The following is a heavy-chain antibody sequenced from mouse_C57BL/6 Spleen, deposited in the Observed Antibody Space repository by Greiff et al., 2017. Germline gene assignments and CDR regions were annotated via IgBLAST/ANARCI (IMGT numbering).Heavy chain of an antibody. CDR3: AGGEGRVFDY. Sequence: EVQRVESGGGLVKPGGSLKLSCAASGFTFSSYAMSWVRQTPEKRLEWVATISDGGSYTYYPATVKGRFPISRDNAKNIRYLQMSHLKTEDTAMYYCAGGEGRVFDYWGQGTTLTVSS. V-gene: IGHV5-4*01. CDR1: GFTFSSYA. D-gene: IGHD3-3*01. J-gene: IGHJ2*01. CDR2: ISDGGSYT.